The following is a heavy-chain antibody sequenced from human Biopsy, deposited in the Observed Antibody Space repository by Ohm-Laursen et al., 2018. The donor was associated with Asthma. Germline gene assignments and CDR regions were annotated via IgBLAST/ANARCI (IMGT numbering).Heavy chain of an antibody. CDR1: GGTFSNFA. CDR3: ARSYDTDSYPVLVLDY. V-gene: IGHV1-69*04. Sequence: GASVKVSCNAPGGTFSNFAISWVRQAPGQGLEWMGTILTKFDITSYAEKFQGRVTITADKSTSTTYMELSRLRSEDTAVYYCARSYDTDSYPVLVLDYWGQGTLVTVSS. CDR2: ILTKFDIT. D-gene: IGHD3-22*01. J-gene: IGHJ4*02.